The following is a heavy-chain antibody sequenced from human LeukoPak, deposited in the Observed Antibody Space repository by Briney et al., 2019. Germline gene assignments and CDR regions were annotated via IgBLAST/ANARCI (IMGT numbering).Heavy chain of an antibody. J-gene: IGHJ4*02. V-gene: IGHV4-61*02. CDR2: IYSSGST. Sequence: SETLSLTCTVSGGSISSGGYYWSWIRQPAGKGLEWIGRIYSSGSTNYNPSLKSRLTMSIDTSKSQFSLNLTSVTAADTAVYYCAREYNSSRYFDSWGQGTLVTVSS. CDR1: GGSISSGGYY. D-gene: IGHD6-13*01. CDR3: AREYNSSRYFDS.